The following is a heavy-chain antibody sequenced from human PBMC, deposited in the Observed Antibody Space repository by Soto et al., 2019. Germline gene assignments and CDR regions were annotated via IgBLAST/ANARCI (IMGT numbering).Heavy chain of an antibody. CDR2: IYSGGST. J-gene: IGHJ4*02. CDR3: ARASRCGFGECGGDY. CDR1: GFTVSSNY. Sequence: GGSLRLSCAASGFTVSSNYMSWVRQAPGQGLEWVSVIYSGGSTYYADSVKGRFTISRHNSKNTLYLQMNSLRAEDTAVYYCARASRCGFGECGGDYWGQGTLVTVSS. V-gene: IGHV3-53*04. D-gene: IGHD3-10*01.